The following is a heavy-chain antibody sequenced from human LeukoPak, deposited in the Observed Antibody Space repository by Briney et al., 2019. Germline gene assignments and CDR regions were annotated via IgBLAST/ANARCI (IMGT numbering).Heavy chain of an antibody. CDR1: GGSSSGYY. CDR2: INHSGST. D-gene: IGHD3-16*01. V-gene: IGHV4-34*01. CDR3: VIGLGY. Sequence: KPSESLSLTCAVYGGSSSGYYWSWIRQPPGKGLEWIGEINHSGSTNYNPSLKSRVTISVDTSKNQFSLKLSSVTAADTAVYYCVIGLGYWGQGTLVTVSS. J-gene: IGHJ4*02.